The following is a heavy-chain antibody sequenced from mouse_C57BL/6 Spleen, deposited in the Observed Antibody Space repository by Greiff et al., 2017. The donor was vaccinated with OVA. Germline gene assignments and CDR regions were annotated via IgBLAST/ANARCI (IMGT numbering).Heavy chain of an antibody. CDR1: GFTFTDYY. J-gene: IGHJ2*01. Sequence: EVNVVESGGGLVQPGASLRLSCAASGFTFTDYYMSWVRQPPGKAPEWLALIRNKANGYTTEYTASVKGRFTISRDNSQNILYLQMNTLRAEDSATYYCVHQELGQGGFDYWGQGTTLTVSS. CDR2: IRNKANGYTT. CDR3: VHQELGQGGFDY. V-gene: IGHV7-4*01. D-gene: IGHD4-1*01.